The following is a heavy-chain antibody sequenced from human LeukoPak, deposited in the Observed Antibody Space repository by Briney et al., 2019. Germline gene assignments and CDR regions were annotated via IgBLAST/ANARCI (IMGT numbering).Heavy chain of an antibody. J-gene: IGHJ6*04. D-gene: IGHD3-10*01. V-gene: IGHV4-61*01. CDR1: GGSVSSGSYY. CDR3: ARDSVYYYGSGSALAYSYYGMDV. Sequence: PSETLSLTCTVSGGSVSSGSYYWSWIRQPPGKGLEWIGYIYYSGSTNYNPSLKSRVTISVDTSKNQFSLKLSSVTVADTAVYYCARDSVYYYGSGSALAYSYYGMDVWGKGTTVTVSS. CDR2: IYYSGST.